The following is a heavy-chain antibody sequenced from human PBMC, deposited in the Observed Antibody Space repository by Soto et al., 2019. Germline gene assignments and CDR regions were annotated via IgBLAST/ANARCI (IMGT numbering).Heavy chain of an antibody. CDR2: IYYSGTT. CDR3: ARDMKFENDGGYYLYGMDV. Sequence: QVQLQESGPGLVRPSQTLSLTCTVSGGSISSGANYWSWIHQEPGKGLDWIGYIYYSGTTYYNPSLKRRVTISLDTSKNQFSLNLSAVTAADTAVYYCARDMKFENDGGYYLYGMDVWGQGTTVTVSS. D-gene: IGHD1-1*01. CDR1: GGSISSGANY. V-gene: IGHV4-31*03. J-gene: IGHJ6*02.